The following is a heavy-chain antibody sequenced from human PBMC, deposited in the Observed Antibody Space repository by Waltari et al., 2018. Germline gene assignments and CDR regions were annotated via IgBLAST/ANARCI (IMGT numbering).Heavy chain of an antibody. J-gene: IGHJ4*02. CDR1: GGSFSGYY. CDR2: IYSGGRT. V-gene: IGHV3-53*01. CDR3: ATDQTGDKLFDY. D-gene: IGHD3-16*01. Sequence: VQLQQWGAGLLKPSETLSLTCAVYGGSFSGYYWSWIRQAPGKGLEWISLIYSGGRTFYADSVKGRFAISRDNSKNTLYLQMNSLGAEDTAVYYCATDQTGDKLFDYWGQGTLVTVSS.